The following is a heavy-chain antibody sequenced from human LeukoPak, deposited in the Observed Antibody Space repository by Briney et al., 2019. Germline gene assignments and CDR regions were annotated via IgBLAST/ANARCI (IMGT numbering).Heavy chain of an antibody. J-gene: IGHJ6*03. CDR1: GGSISSSSYY. Sequence: KASETLSLTCTVSGGSISSSSYYWGWIRQPPGKGLEWIGSIYYSGSTYYNPSLKSRVTISVGTSKNQFSLKLSSVTAADTAVYYCATLGTTVTTDYYYYYMDVWGKGTTVTVSS. CDR2: IYYSGST. D-gene: IGHD4-17*01. V-gene: IGHV4-39*01. CDR3: ATLGTTVTTDYYYYYMDV.